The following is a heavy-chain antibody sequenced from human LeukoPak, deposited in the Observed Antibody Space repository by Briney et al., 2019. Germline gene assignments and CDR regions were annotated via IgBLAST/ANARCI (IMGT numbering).Heavy chain of an antibody. V-gene: IGHV1-8*01. Sequence: ASVKVSCKASGYTFTTYDINWVRQTTGHGLEWMGWMNPNSGNTSYAQRFQGRVTMTRNSSISTAYMDLSSLGSEDTAVYYCARATGKDILTGRKLDYWGQGTLVTVSS. CDR2: MNPNSGNT. CDR1: GYTFTTYD. D-gene: IGHD3-9*01. J-gene: IGHJ4*02. CDR3: ARATGKDILTGRKLDY.